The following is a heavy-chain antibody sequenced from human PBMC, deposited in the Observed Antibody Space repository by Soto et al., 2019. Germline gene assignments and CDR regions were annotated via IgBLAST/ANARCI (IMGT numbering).Heavy chain of an antibody. CDR3: ARSSRGGNAGYFNL. CDR2: IYSGGTT. V-gene: IGHV3-53*02. CDR1: GFRVGSNY. Sequence: EVQLVETAGGLIQPGGSLRLSCAASGFRVGSNYMSWVRQAPGKGLEWVSVIYSGGTTHDADSVKGRFTISRDNSKNTLYLQMNSLRAEDTAVYYCARSSRGGNAGYFNLWDRGTLVTVSS. J-gene: IGHJ2*01. D-gene: IGHD2-15*01.